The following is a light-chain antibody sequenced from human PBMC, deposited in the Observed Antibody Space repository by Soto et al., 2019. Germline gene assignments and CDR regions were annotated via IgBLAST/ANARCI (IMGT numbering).Light chain of an antibody. Sequence: DIVLTQSPSTLSLSPGERATLSCRASQSVSGRLAWYQQKPGQAPRLLIYDIDNRATGVPAKFSGRGTGTAFTLTISSLEPEDFAVYFCQQSNRWPLTFGQGTKVEFK. J-gene: IGKJ1*01. CDR3: QQSNRWPLT. V-gene: IGKV3-11*01. CDR1: QSVSGR. CDR2: DID.